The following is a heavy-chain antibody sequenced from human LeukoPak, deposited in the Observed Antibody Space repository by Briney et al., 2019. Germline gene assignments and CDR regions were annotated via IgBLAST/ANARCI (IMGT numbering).Heavy chain of an antibody. V-gene: IGHV1-2*02. CDR1: GYTFTDYY. Sequence: ASVKVSCKASGYTFTDYYMHWVRQAPGQGLEWMGWINPNSGGTDYAQKFQGRVTMTRDSSISTAYMELSRLRSDDTAVYYCARVLPGDGYSYGYWGQGTLVTVSS. CDR2: INPNSGGT. J-gene: IGHJ4*02. CDR3: ARVLPGDGYSYGY. D-gene: IGHD5-18*01.